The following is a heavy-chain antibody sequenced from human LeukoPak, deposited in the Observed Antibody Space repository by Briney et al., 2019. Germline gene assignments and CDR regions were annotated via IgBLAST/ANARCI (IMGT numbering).Heavy chain of an antibody. CDR3: ARATWDPNYYYYMDV. CDR2: ISSSGSTI. D-gene: IGHD1-26*01. V-gene: IGHV3-48*04. Sequence: GGSLRLSCAASGFTFSSYAMSWVRQAPGKGLEWVSYISSSGSTIYYADSVKGRFTISRDNAKKSLYLQMNSLRAEDTAVYFCARATWDPNYYYYMDVWGKGTTVTISS. J-gene: IGHJ6*03. CDR1: GFTFSSYA.